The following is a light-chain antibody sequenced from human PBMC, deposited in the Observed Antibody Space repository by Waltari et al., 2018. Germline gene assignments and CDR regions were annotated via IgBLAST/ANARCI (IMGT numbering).Light chain of an antibody. Sequence: SYVLTQPPSVSVAPGKTARITCGGNNIGSKSVHWYQQKPGQAPVLVIYDDSDRPSGIPERIFGANSGNTATLTISRGEAGDEADYYCQVWDSSSDHVVFVGGTKLTVL. CDR2: DDS. V-gene: IGLV3-21*04. CDR1: NIGSKS. J-gene: IGLJ2*01. CDR3: QVWDSSSDHVV.